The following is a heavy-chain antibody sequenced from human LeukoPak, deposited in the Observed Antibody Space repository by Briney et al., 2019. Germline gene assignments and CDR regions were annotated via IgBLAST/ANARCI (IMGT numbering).Heavy chain of an antibody. CDR1: GFTFSDYY. D-gene: IGHD3-10*01. CDR2: ISSSGSTI. Sequence: GGSLRLSSAASGFTFSDYYMSWIRLAPGKGLGWVSYISSSGSTIYYADSVKGRFTISRDNAKKSLYLQMNSLRAEDTAVYYCARAKYGSGSYPTYWGQGTLVTVSS. CDR3: ARAKYGSGSYPTY. J-gene: IGHJ4*02. V-gene: IGHV3-11*01.